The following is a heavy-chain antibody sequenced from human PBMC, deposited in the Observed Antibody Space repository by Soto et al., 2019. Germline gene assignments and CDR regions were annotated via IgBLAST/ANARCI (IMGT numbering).Heavy chain of an antibody. Sequence: LRLSCAASGFTFSSAALSWVRQAPGRGLEWVSTISGSGASTYYADSVKGRFTISRDNSKNTLYLQMNSLRAEDTAVYYCAKSGGGIYYYYYGMDVWGKGTTVTVSS. J-gene: IGHJ6*04. V-gene: IGHV3-23*01. CDR1: GFTFSSAA. CDR2: ISGSGAST. CDR3: AKSGGGIYYYYYGMDV.